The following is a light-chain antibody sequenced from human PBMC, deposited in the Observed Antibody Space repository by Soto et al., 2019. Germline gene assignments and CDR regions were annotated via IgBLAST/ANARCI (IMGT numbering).Light chain of an antibody. CDR1: SSDVGGYNY. Sequence: QSALTQPASVSGSPGQSITISCTGTSSDVGGYNYVSWYQQHPGKAPKLMIYEVSNRPSGVSNRFSGSKSGNTASLTISGLQAEDEADYYCSSYTSSSTLEGFGTGTTLTVL. V-gene: IGLV2-14*01. J-gene: IGLJ1*01. CDR2: EVS. CDR3: SSYTSSSTLEG.